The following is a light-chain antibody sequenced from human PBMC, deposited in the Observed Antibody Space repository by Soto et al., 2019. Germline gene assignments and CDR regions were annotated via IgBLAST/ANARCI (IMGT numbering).Light chain of an antibody. CDR3: IQDFISPLT. CDR2: GAS. V-gene: IGKV3D-15*01. J-gene: IGKJ1*01. Sequence: EIVMTQSPATLSVSPGERATLSCRASQSVSSNLAWYQQKPGQAPRLLIYGASSRATGIPDRFSGSGSGTDFTLTISSLQPEDFATYYCIQDFISPLTVGQGTKVDIK. CDR1: QSVSSN.